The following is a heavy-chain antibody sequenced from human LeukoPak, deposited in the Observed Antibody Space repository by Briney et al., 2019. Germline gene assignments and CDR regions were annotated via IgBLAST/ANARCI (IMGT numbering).Heavy chain of an antibody. CDR2: ISGSAHK. J-gene: IGHJ4*02. CDR3: AGRITGYSSGYVF. CDR1: GFTVSSNY. D-gene: IGHD5-18*01. Sequence: GGSLRLSCAASGFTVSSNYMSWVRQAPGKGLDWVSVISGSAHKIRYADSVRGRFTISRDNSENTVYLQMNNLRGEDTAIYYCAGRITGYSSGYVFWGQGTLVTVSS. V-gene: IGHV3-53*01.